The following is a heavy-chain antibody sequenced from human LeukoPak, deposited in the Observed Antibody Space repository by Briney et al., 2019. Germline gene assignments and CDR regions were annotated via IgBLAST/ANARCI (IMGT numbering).Heavy chain of an antibody. CDR3: ARDWGTTGEVNLDP. CDR2: IHASGDT. J-gene: IGHJ5*02. CDR1: GGTTSIYY. V-gene: IGHV4-4*07. Sequence: SETLSLTCTVSGGTTSIYYWIWIRQIAGKGLEWIGRIHASGDTTYNPSLKSRVTMSLDTSKNQFSLKLRSVTAADTAIYSCARDWGTTGEVNLDPWGQGTLVTVSS. D-gene: IGHD3-16*01.